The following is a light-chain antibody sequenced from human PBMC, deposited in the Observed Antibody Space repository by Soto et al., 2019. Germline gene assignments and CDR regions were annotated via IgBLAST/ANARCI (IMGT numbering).Light chain of an antibody. CDR3: QQYDSSPRMYT. CDR2: GAS. CDR1: QSVSSSY. J-gene: IGKJ2*01. Sequence: EIVLTQSPGTLSLSPGERATLSCRASQSVSSSYLAWYQQKPGQAPRLLIYGASSRATGITDRFSGSGSGTDFTLTISRLEPEDFAVYYCQQYDSSPRMYTFGQGTKLEIK. V-gene: IGKV3-20*01.